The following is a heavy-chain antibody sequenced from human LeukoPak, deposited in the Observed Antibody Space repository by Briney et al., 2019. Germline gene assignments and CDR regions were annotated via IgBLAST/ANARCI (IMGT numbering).Heavy chain of an antibody. V-gene: IGHV3-30*04. CDR1: EFTFSSYA. Sequence: HPGGSLRLSCAASEFTFSSYAMHWVRQAPGKGLEWVAVISYDGSNKYYADSVKGRFTISRDNSKNTLYLQMNSLRAEDTAVYYCARALSERGYSGYDYGGLFDYWGQGTLVTVSS. J-gene: IGHJ4*02. CDR3: ARALSERGYSGYDYGGLFDY. D-gene: IGHD5-12*01. CDR2: ISYDGSNK.